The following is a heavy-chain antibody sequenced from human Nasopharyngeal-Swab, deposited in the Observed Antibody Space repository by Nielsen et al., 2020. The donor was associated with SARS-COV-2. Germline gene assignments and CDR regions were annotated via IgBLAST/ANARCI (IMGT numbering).Heavy chain of an antibody. CDR2: ISGSGGST. D-gene: IGHD3-10*01. CDR3: AKTGSGSGDFDY. Sequence: GESLKISCAASGFTFSSYAMSWVRQAPGKGLEWVSAISGSGGSTYYEDSVKGRFTISRDNSKNTLYLQMNSLRAEDTAVYYCAKTGSGSGDFDYWGQGTLVTVSS. J-gene: IGHJ4*02. V-gene: IGHV3-23*01. CDR1: GFTFSSYA.